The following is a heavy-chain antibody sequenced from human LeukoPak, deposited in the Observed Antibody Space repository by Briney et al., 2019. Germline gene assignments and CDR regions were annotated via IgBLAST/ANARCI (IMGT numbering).Heavy chain of an antibody. CDR1: GGSISRGSYY. D-gene: IGHD3-3*01. Sequence: PSQTLSLTCTVSGGSISRGSYYWSWIRQPAGKGLEWIGRIYACGSTHYNPSLKSRVTISVDTSKNQCSLKLSSVTAADTAVYYCARGNFWGLGYWGQGTLVSVS. CDR3: ARGNFWGLGY. J-gene: IGHJ4*02. CDR2: IYACGST. V-gene: IGHV4-61*02.